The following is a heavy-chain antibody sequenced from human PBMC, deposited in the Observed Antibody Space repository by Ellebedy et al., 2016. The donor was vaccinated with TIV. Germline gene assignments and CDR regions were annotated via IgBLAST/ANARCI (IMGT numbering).Heavy chain of an antibody. J-gene: IGHJ5*02. Sequence: PGGSLRLSCAASGFAFDRFSMHWVRQVPGKGLEWVSLIGRDGRATFYADSVKGRFTISRDNAKSTLYLQMSSLGVEDTAVYYCARGAEHTTSSGGFRWFDPWGHGNLVTVS. CDR2: IGRDGRAT. V-gene: IGHV3-43*01. CDR1: GFAFDRFS. D-gene: IGHD6-6*01. CDR3: ARGAEHTTSSGGFRWFDP.